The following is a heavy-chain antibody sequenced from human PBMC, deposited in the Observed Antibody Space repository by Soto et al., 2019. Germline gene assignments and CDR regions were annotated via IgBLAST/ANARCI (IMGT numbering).Heavy chain of an antibody. J-gene: IGHJ5*02. D-gene: IGHD3-9*01. CDR2: IYHSGST. V-gene: IGHV4-30-2*01. CDR3: ARAGYDILTGYYNWFDP. CDR1: GGSISSGGYS. Sequence: SETLSLTCAASGGSISSGGYSWSWIRQPPGKGLEWIGYIYHSGSTYYNPSLKSRVTISVDRSKNQFSLKLSSVTAADTAVYYCARAGYDILTGYYNWFDPWGQGTLVTVSS.